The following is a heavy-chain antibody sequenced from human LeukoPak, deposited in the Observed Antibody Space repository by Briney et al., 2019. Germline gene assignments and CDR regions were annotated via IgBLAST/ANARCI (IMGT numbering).Heavy chain of an antibody. D-gene: IGHD2-21*02. CDR3: ARPPSIAYCGGDCLQTFQH. CDR2: VYSGGSA. CDR1: GGLVSATTSY. J-gene: IGHJ1*01. V-gene: IGHV4-39*01. Sequence: LETLSLPCTVSGGLVSATTSYLGWIRQPPGKGLEWIGNVYSGGSAYYNPSLRSRATISVDTSKNQFSLKLTSVTAADTAVYYCARPPSIAYCGGDCLQTFQHWGQGTLVIVSS.